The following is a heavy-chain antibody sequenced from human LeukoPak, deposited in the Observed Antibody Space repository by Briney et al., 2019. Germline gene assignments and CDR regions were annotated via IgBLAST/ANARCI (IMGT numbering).Heavy chain of an antibody. Sequence: GGSLRLSCAASGFTFSNYGMHWVRQAPGKGLEWVAFIRSDGINKYHADSVKGRFTISRDNSKNTLYLQMNSLRAEDTALYHCARRRMVQWRYYFDYWGQGTLVTVSS. J-gene: IGHJ4*02. D-gene: IGHD6-19*01. V-gene: IGHV3-30*02. CDR1: GFTFSNYG. CDR3: ARRRMVQWRYYFDY. CDR2: IRSDGINK.